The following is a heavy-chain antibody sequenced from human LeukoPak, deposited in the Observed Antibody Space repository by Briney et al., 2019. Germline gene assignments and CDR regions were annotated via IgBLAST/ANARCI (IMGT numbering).Heavy chain of an antibody. V-gene: IGHV3-30*02. CDR3: AKDPQKWESYVDS. Sequence: GGSLRLSCAASGFTFSSYGMHCVRPAPGKGLEGVAFTPYDGSNKYYAHSVKGRFTISRENSKNMLYLQMNSLRAEDTAVYYCAKDPQKWESYVDSWGQGTLVTVSS. CDR2: TPYDGSNK. J-gene: IGHJ4*02. D-gene: IGHD1-26*01. CDR1: GFTFSSYG.